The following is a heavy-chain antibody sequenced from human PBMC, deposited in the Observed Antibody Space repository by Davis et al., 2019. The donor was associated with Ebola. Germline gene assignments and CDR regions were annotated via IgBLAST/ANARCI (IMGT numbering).Heavy chain of an antibody. CDR2: IFYTGST. D-gene: IGHD3-22*01. CDR3: ARLVLYYYDSSGYPHFDY. J-gene: IGHJ4*02. V-gene: IGHV4-39*01. CDR1: GGSISSSSYY. Sequence: MPSETLSLTCIVSGGSISSSSYYWVWIRQSPGKGLEWIGTIFYTGSTHYNPSLKSRLSISVDTSKNQVSLNLQSLTAADTAVYYCARLVLYYYDSSGYPHFDYWGQGTLVTVSS.